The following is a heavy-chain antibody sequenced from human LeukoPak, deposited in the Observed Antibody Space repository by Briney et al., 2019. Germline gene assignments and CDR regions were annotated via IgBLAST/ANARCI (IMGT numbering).Heavy chain of an antibody. CDR2: ISTYNGDT. CDR3: AREGLGELTLDY. D-gene: IGHD3-16*01. CDR1: GYTFTSYG. V-gene: IGHV1-18*01. J-gene: IGHJ4*02. Sequence: ASVKVSCKASGYTFTSYGISWVRQAPGQGLEWMEWISTYNGDTNYAQKLQGRVTMTTDTSTSTAYMELRSLRSDDTAVYYCAREGLGELTLDYWGQGTLVTVSS.